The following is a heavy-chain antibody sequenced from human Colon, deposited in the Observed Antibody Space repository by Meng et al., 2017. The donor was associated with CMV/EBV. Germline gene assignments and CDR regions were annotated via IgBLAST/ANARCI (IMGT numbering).Heavy chain of an antibody. CDR2: INPNSGGT. CDR3: ARDLRVWFGEFKN. V-gene: IGHV1-2*02. CDR1: GYTVNCYY. Sequence: AEDTEAGASEKSSCKASGYTVNCYYLHWVRTAPGQGLEWMGWINPNSGGTNYAQKFRGRVTMTRDTSISTAYMELSRLRSDDTAVYYCARDLRVWFGEFKNWGQGTLVTVSS. J-gene: IGHJ4*02. D-gene: IGHD3-10*01.